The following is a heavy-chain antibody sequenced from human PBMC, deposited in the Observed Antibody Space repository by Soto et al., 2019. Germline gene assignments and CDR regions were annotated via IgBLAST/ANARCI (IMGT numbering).Heavy chain of an antibody. CDR2: IVVGSGNT. CDR3: AAGVHHCSSTSCPYYYYHYMDV. CDR1: GFTFTSSA. D-gene: IGHD2-2*01. V-gene: IGHV1-58*02. Sequence: ASVKVSCKASGFTFTSSAMQWVRQARGQRLEWIGWIVVGSGNTNYTQKFQERVTITRDMSTSTAYMELSSLRSEDTAVYYCAAGVHHCSSTSCPYYYYHYMDVWGKGTTVTVSS. J-gene: IGHJ6*03.